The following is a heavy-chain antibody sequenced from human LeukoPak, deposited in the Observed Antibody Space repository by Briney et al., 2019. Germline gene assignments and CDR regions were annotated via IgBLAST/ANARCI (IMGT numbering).Heavy chain of an antibody. Sequence: GGSLRFSCAASGFIFSAYNMVWVRQAPGKGLEWVARISGSSFNYINYADSVKGRFTVSRDNARNSLYLQMNSLRAEDTAVYYCAKDLGPQQRGYSYGYLAQWGQGTLVTVSS. CDR1: GFIFSAYN. CDR3: AKDLGPQQRGYSYGYLAQ. CDR2: ISGSSFNYI. V-gene: IGHV3-21*04. D-gene: IGHD5-18*01. J-gene: IGHJ4*02.